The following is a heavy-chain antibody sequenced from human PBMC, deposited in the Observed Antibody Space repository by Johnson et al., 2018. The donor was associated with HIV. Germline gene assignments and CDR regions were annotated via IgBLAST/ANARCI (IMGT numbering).Heavy chain of an antibody. Sequence: MQLVESGGGLVQPGGSLRLSCAASGFTVSSNYMSWVRQAPGKGLEWVSVIYSGGSTYYADSVKGRFTISRDNSKNTLYLQMNSLRAEDTAVYYCAKDRTIHDAFDIWGQGTMVTVSS. CDR1: GFTVSSNY. V-gene: IGHV3-66*01. CDR3: AKDRTIHDAFDI. J-gene: IGHJ3*02. D-gene: IGHD5-18*01. CDR2: IYSGGST.